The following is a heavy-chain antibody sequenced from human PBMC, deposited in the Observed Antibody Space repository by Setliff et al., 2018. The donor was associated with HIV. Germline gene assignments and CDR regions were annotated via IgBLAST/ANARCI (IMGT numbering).Heavy chain of an antibody. Sequence: ASVKVSCKASGYTFTDYYMHWVQQAPGKGLEWMGRVDPKNGGTIYAEKLRGRVTIIADTSTDTAYMELSSLRSEDTAVYFCGVGLIAAFVDYWGQGALVTVPQ. J-gene: IGHJ4*02. CDR3: GVGLIAAFVDY. D-gene: IGHD2-15*01. CDR2: VDPKNGGT. CDR1: GYTFTDYY. V-gene: IGHV1-69-2*01.